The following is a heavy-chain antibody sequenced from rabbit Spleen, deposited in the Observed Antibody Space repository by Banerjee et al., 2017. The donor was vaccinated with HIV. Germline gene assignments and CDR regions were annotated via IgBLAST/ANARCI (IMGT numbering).Heavy chain of an antibody. CDR3: ARDLVAVVGWNFSL. D-gene: IGHD5-1*01. V-gene: IGHV1S40*01. CDR2: IAGSSSGFT. Sequence: QSLEESGGGLVQPEGSLALTCKASGFDLSSSDYICWVRQAPGKGLEWIACIAGSSSGFTYSATWAKGRFTISKTSSTTVTLQMTSLTAADTATYFCARDLVAVVGWNFSLWGPGTLVTVS. J-gene: IGHJ4*01. CDR1: GFDLSSSDY.